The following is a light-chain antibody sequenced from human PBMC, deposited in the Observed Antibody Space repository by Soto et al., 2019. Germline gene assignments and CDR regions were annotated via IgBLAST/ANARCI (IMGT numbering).Light chain of an antibody. CDR2: TAS. Sequence: DIQLTQSPSFLSASVGERVTITCRASQDITSYLAWYQQKPGQAPKLLIHTASTLQTGVPARFSGSGSGTEFTLTISSPQPEDFANYYCQQRKNYPITFGQGTRLEIK. J-gene: IGKJ5*01. CDR1: QDITSY. V-gene: IGKV1-9*01. CDR3: QQRKNYPIT.